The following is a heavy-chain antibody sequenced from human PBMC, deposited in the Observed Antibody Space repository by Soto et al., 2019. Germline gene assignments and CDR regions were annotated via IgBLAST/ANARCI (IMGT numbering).Heavy chain of an antibody. D-gene: IGHD2-21*02. Sequence: SETLYLTCTVSGGSISSYYWSWIRQPPGKGLEWIGYIYYSGSTNYNPSLKSRVTISVDTSKNQLSLKLSSVTAADTAVYYCARVNVTLDFWGQGTLVTVSS. CDR1: GGSISSYY. CDR3: ARVNVTLDF. J-gene: IGHJ4*02. V-gene: IGHV4-59*08. CDR2: IYYSGST.